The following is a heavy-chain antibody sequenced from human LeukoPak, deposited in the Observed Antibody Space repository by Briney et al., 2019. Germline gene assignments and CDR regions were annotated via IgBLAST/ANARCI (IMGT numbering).Heavy chain of an antibody. D-gene: IGHD5-18*01. CDR3: ARHPGYSSGWWYFDF. V-gene: IGHV4-34*01. CDR2: INHSGST. J-gene: IGHJ4*02. CDR1: GGSFSGYY. Sequence: PSETLSLTCAVYGGSFSGYYWSWIRQPPGKGLEWIGEINHSGSTNYNPSLKSRVTISVDTSKNQFSLKLSSVTAADTAVYYCARHPGYSSGWWYFDFWGQGTLVTVSS.